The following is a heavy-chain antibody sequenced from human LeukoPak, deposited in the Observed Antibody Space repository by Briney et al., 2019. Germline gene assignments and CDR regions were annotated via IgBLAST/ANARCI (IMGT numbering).Heavy chain of an antibody. CDR2: ISSSGSTI. J-gene: IGHJ4*02. CDR1: GLTFISYE. Sequence: GGSLRLSCAASGLTFISYEMNWVRQAPGKGLEWVSYISSSGSTIYYADSVKGRFTISRDNAKNSLYLQMNSLRAEDTAVYYCARANRGYSYGYYFDYWGQGTLVTVSS. D-gene: IGHD5-18*01. V-gene: IGHV3-48*03. CDR3: ARANRGYSYGYYFDY.